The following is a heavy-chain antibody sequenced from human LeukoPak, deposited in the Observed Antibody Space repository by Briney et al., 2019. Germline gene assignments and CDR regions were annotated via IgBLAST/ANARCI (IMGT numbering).Heavy chain of an antibody. D-gene: IGHD5-18*01. J-gene: IGHJ4*02. Sequence: GGSLRLSCAASGFMFDDYTMHWVRQAPGKGLEWVSLINWDGGSRYYAAPVKGRFTVSRDNSKNSLYLQVNSLRTEDTALYYCAKGDVDSPMNFYHWGQGTLVTVSS. CDR2: INWDGGSR. V-gene: IGHV3-43*01. CDR1: GFMFDDYT. CDR3: AKGDVDSPMNFYH.